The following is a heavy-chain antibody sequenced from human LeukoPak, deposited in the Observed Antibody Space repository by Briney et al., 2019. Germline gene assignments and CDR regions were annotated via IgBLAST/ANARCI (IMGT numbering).Heavy chain of an antibody. CDR2: INDNGAGT. Sequence: GGSLRLSCAASGFTFSSYAMSWVRQAPGKGLKWVSTINDNGAGTYYADSVKGRFTISRDNSKNTLYLQMNSLRAEDTAVYYCAKDPGYCSSTSCLGVYFQHWGQGTLVTVSS. V-gene: IGHV3-23*01. CDR1: GFTFSSYA. J-gene: IGHJ1*01. D-gene: IGHD2-2*01. CDR3: AKDPGYCSSTSCLGVYFQH.